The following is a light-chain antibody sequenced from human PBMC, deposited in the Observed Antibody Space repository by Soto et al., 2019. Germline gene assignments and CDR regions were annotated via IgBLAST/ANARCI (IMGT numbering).Light chain of an antibody. J-gene: IGLJ2*01. CDR3: GTWDINLDTVV. CDR2: DNH. Sequence: QSLLTQPPSVSAAPGQRVTISCSGSSSNIGGNYVSWYQVVPRTAPKLLIYDNHKRHSGVPDRFSGSKSGTSATLGIADLHAGDEANYYCGTWDINLDTVVFGGVTKLTVL. CDR1: SSNIGGNY. V-gene: IGLV1-51*01.